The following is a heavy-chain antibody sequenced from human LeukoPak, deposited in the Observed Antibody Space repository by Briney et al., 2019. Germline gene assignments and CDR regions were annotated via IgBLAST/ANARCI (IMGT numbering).Heavy chain of an antibody. Sequence: GGSLRLSCAASGFTFSSYGMHWVRQAPGKGLEWVAVISYDGSNKYYADSVKGRFTISRDNSKNTLYLQMNSLRAEDTAVYYCAKDPQLWASGALDIWGQGTMVTVSS. J-gene: IGHJ3*02. D-gene: IGHD5-18*01. CDR3: AKDPQLWASGALDI. V-gene: IGHV3-30*18. CDR1: GFTFSSYG. CDR2: ISYDGSNK.